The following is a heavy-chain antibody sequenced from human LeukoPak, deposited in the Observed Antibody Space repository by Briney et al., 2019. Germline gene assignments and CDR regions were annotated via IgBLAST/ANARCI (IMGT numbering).Heavy chain of an antibody. D-gene: IGHD3-3*01. J-gene: IGHJ5*02. CDR3: ARGRFYDFWSGYYAGNWFDP. CDR1: GYTFTSYD. V-gene: IGHV1-8*01. CDR2: MNPNSGNT. Sequence: ASVKVSCKASGYTFTSYDINWVRQATGQGLEWMVWMNPNSGNTGYAQKFQGRVTMTRNTSISTAYMELSSLRSEDTAVYYCARGRFYDFWSGYYAGNWFDPWGQGTLVTVSS.